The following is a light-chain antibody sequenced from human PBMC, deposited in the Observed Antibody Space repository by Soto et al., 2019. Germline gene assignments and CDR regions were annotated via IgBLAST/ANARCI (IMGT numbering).Light chain of an antibody. V-gene: IGKV1-39*01. CDR3: HQSYSTWT. J-gene: IGKJ1*01. CDR2: AAS. CDR1: QNINNY. Sequence: DIQMTQSPSYLSASVGDRVTITCRASQNINNYLHWYQQKPGKAPKLLIYAASSLQDGVPSRFSGSGSGTDFALTISSLQTEEFATDYCHQSYSTWTVGQGTKGELK.